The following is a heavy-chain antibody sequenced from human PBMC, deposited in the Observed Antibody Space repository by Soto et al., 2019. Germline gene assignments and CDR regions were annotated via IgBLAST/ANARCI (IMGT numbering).Heavy chain of an antibody. J-gene: IGHJ3*02. CDR2: INPNSGGT. D-gene: IGHD1-1*01. Sequence: ASVKVSCKASGYTFTGYYMHWVRQAPGQGLEWMGWINPNSGGTNYAQKFQGWVTMNRDTSISTAYMELSRLRSDDPAEYYCARDTRGKGTGGAFDNWGQGTMVTVSS. CDR3: ARDTRGKGTGGAFDN. V-gene: IGHV1-2*04. CDR1: GYTFTGYY.